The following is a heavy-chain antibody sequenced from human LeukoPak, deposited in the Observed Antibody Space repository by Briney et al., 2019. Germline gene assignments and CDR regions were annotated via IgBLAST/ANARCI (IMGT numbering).Heavy chain of an antibody. D-gene: IGHD4-11*01. CDR1: GLTFCDYW. CDR2: INEDGGEK. V-gene: IGHV3-7*01. CDR3: ATPLTPLTSAY. J-gene: IGHJ6*04. Sequence: PGGSLRLSCAASGLTFCDYWITWGRQAPGEGLEWVANINEDGGEKNFVDSVKGRFTISRDNAKTSLYLQMNSLRSEESAVYYCATPLTPLTSAYWGRGTPVTVSS.